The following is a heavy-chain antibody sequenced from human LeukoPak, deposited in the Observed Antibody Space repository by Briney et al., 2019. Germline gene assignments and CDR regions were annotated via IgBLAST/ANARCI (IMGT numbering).Heavy chain of an antibody. Sequence: GGSLRLSCAASGFTFSHHGMHWVRQAPGKGLEWVAFIRNDGSNHYYADSVKGRFTISRDNSKNTLYLQMNSLRADDTAVYYCAKFGGYPGDYWGQGTLVTVSS. CDR1: GFTFSHHG. CDR2: IRNDGSNH. CDR3: AKFGGYPGDY. J-gene: IGHJ4*02. D-gene: IGHD3-16*01. V-gene: IGHV3-30*02.